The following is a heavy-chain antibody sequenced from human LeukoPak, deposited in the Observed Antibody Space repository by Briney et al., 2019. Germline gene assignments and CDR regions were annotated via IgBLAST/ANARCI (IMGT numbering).Heavy chain of an antibody. CDR3: ARGPAIAAAGPMDY. J-gene: IGHJ4*02. D-gene: IGHD6-13*01. V-gene: IGHV1-18*01. Sequence: ASVKVSCKASGGTFSSYAISWVRQAPGQGLEWMGWISAYNGNTNYAQKLQGRVTMTTDTSTSTAYMELRSLRSDDTAVYYCARGPAIAAAGPMDYWGQGTLVTVSS. CDR1: GGTFSSYA. CDR2: ISAYNGNT.